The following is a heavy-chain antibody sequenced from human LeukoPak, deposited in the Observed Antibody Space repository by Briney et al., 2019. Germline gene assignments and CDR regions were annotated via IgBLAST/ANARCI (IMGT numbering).Heavy chain of an antibody. Sequence: PGGSLRLSCAASGFTVSSNYMSWVRQAPGKGLEWVSVIYSGGSTYFADSVKGRFTISRDNSKNTLYLQMNSLRAEDTAVYYCARDYSSGWYTFDYWGQGTLVTVSS. V-gene: IGHV3-53*01. CDR1: GFTVSSNY. CDR3: ARDYSSGWYTFDY. CDR2: IYSGGST. J-gene: IGHJ4*02. D-gene: IGHD6-19*01.